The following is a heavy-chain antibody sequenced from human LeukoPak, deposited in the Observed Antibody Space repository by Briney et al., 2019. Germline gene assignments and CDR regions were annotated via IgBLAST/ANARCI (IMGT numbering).Heavy chain of an antibody. J-gene: IGHJ6*02. Sequence: GGSLRLSCAASGFTFSSYAMHWVRQAPGKGLEWVSVIYSGGSTYYADSVKGRFTISRDNSKNTLYLQMNSLRAEDTAVYYCANRGHYYYYGMDVWGQGTTVTVSS. D-gene: IGHD1-14*01. CDR2: IYSGGST. CDR3: ANRGHYYYYGMDV. CDR1: GFTFSSYA. V-gene: IGHV3-53*01.